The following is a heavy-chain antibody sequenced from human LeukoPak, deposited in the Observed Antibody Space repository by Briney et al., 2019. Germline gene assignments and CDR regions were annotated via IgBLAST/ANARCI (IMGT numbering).Heavy chain of an antibody. CDR3: ARGVYGSGSYYISYNWFDP. CDR1: GYTFTGYY. Sequence: ASVKVSCKASGYTFTGYYMHWVRQAPGQGLEWMGWINPNSGGTNYAQKFQGRVTMTRDTSISTAYMELSRLRSDDTAVYYCARGVYGSGSYYISYNWFDPWGQGTLVTVSS. J-gene: IGHJ5*02. D-gene: IGHD3-10*01. V-gene: IGHV1-2*02. CDR2: INPNSGGT.